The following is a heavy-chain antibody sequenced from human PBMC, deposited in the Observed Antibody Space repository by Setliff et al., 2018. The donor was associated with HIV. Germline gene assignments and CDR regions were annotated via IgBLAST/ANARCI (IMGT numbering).Heavy chain of an antibody. CDR1: GYTFTSYA. CDR3: ARTSGDAYNYEGAFDV. J-gene: IGHJ3*01. CDR2: ILPFFDTA. D-gene: IGHD5-12*01. Sequence: SVKVSCKASGYTFTSYAMNWVRQAPGQGLEWMGGILPFFDTANYAQKFQGRVTITTDESTSIAYMDLSSLKSEDTAIYYCARTSGDAYNYEGAFDVWGQGTLVTVSS. V-gene: IGHV1-69*05.